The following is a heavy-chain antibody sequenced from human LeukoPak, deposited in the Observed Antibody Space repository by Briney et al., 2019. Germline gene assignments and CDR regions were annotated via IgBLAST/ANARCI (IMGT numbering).Heavy chain of an antibody. J-gene: IGHJ3*02. D-gene: IGHD3-22*01. Sequence: GGSLRLSCAASGFTFSSFGMHWVRQAPGKGLEWVSYISSSGSTIYYADFVKGRFTISRDNAKNSLYLQMNSLRAEDTAVYYCARDLGPSYYYDSRSAFDIWGQGTMVTVSS. CDR1: GFTFSSFG. V-gene: IGHV3-48*04. CDR3: ARDLGPSYYYDSRSAFDI. CDR2: ISSSGSTI.